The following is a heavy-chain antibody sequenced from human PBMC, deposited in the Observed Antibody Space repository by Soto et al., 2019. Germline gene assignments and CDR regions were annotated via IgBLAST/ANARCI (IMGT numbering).Heavy chain of an antibody. V-gene: IGHV3-15*07. CDR1: GFTFSNAW. D-gene: IGHD3-9*01. CDR2: IKSKTDGGTT. Sequence: GGSLRLSCAASGFTFSNAWMNWVRQAPGKGLEWVGRIKSKTDGGTTDYAAPVKGRFTISRDDSKNTLYLQMNSLKTEDTAVYYCTTDKISPRQHDILIVPWGQGTLVTVSS. J-gene: IGHJ5*02. CDR3: TTDKISPRQHDILIVP.